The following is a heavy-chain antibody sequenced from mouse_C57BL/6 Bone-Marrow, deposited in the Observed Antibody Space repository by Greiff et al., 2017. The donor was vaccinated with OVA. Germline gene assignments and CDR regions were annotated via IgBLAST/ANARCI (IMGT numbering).Heavy chain of an antibody. CDR1: GYTFTSYW. V-gene: IGHV1-69*01. J-gene: IGHJ2*01. Sequence: QVQLQQPGAELVMPGASVKLSCKASGYTFTSYWMHWVKQRPGQGLEWIGEIDPSDSYTNYNQKFKGKSTLTVDKSSSTAYMQLSSLTSEDSAVYYCARGGVYYGKRDFDYWGQGTTLTVSS. CDR3: ARGGVYYGKRDFDY. CDR2: IDPSDSYT. D-gene: IGHD1-1*01.